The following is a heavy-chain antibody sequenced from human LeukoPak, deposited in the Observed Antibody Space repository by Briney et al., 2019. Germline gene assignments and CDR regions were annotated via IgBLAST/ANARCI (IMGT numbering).Heavy chain of an antibody. Sequence: SETLSLTCTVSGGSISSSSYYWGWIRQPPGKGLEWIGSIYYSGSTYYNPSLKSRVTISVDTSKNQFPLKLSSVTAADTAVYYCARERKTGVFDYWSQGTLVTVSS. CDR1: GGSISSSSYY. J-gene: IGHJ4*02. CDR2: IYYSGST. V-gene: IGHV4-39*02. CDR3: ARERKTGVFDY. D-gene: IGHD7-27*01.